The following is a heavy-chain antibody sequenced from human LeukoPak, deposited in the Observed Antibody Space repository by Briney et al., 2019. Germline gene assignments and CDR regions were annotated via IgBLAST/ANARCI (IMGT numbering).Heavy chain of an antibody. CDR3: ARGDSVQLGLTMGDY. CDR1: GFTFSSYS. D-gene: IGHD1-1*01. V-gene: IGHV3-48*02. CDR2: ITSGSSSI. J-gene: IGHJ4*02. Sequence: GGSLRLSCTASGFTFSSYSMNWVRQAPGKGLEWISYITSGSSSIFYADSVKGRFTISRDNAKNSLYLQMNSLRDEDTSVYYCARGDSVQLGLTMGDYWGQGTLVTVSS.